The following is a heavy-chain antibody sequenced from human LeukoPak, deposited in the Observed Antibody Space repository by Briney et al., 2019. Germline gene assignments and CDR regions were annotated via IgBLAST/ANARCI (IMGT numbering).Heavy chain of an antibody. CDR2: ISSSGSTI. V-gene: IGHV3-48*03. Sequence: GGSLRLSCAASGFTFSSYEMHWIRQAPGKGLEWVSYISSSGSTIYYADSVKGRITISRDNAKNSLYLQMNSLRAEDTAVYYCARDYGGSSPFDYWGQGTLVTVSS. CDR3: ARDYGGSSPFDY. D-gene: IGHD4-23*01. J-gene: IGHJ4*02. CDR1: GFTFSSYE.